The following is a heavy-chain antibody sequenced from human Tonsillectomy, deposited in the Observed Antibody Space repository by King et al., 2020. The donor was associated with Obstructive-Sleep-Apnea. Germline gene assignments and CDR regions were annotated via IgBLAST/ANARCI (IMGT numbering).Heavy chain of an antibody. J-gene: IGHJ4*02. Sequence: VQLVESGGGLVQPGRSLRLSCAASGFTFDDYAMHWVRQAPGKGLEWVSGISWNSGSIGYADSVKGRFTISRDNAKNSLYLQMNSLRAEDTALYYCAKDMVGGGRYFFQYYFDYWGQGTLVTVSS. D-gene: IGHD2-15*01. CDR1: GFTFDDYA. CDR2: ISWNSGSI. CDR3: AKDMVGGGRYFFQYYFDY. V-gene: IGHV3-9*01.